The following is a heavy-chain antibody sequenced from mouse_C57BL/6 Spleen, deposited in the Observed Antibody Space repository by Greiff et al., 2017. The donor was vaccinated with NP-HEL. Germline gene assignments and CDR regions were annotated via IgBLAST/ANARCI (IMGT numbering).Heavy chain of an antibody. J-gene: IGHJ3*01. CDR1: GLNIKDDY. Sequence: VQLKQSGAELVRPGASVKLSGTASGLNIKDDYMHWVKQRPEQGLEWIGWIDPENGDTEYASKFQGKATITADTSSNTAYLQLSSLTSEDTAVYYCTPYINYFAWFAYWGQGTLVTVSA. CDR3: TPYINYFAWFAY. CDR2: IDPENGDT. V-gene: IGHV14-4*01. D-gene: IGHD2-5*01.